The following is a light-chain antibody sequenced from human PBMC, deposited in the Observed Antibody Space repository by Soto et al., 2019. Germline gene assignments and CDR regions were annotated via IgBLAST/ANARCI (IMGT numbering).Light chain of an antibody. Sequence: QSALTQPASVSGSPGQSITISCTGTSSDVGGYNYVSWYQRHPGKAPKLMIYEVTNRPSGVSDRFSASKSGNTASLTISGLQAEDEADYYCSSYTSSSTVVFGGGTKVTVL. CDR2: EVT. J-gene: IGLJ2*01. CDR3: SSYTSSSTVV. CDR1: SSDVGGYNY. V-gene: IGLV2-14*01.